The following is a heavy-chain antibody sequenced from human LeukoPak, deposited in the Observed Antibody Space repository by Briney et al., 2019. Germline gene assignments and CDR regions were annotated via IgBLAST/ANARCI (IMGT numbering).Heavy chain of an antibody. Sequence: SDTLSLTCTVSGGSISSYYWSWIRQPAGKGLEWIGRIYTSGSTNYNPSLKSRVTMSVDTSKNQFSLKLSSVTAADTAVYYWARGELFWSDDRYYFDYWGQGTLVTVSS. CDR1: GGSISSYY. D-gene: IGHD3/OR15-3a*01. J-gene: IGHJ4*02. V-gene: IGHV4-4*07. CDR2: IYTSGST. CDR3: ARGELFWSDDRYYFDY.